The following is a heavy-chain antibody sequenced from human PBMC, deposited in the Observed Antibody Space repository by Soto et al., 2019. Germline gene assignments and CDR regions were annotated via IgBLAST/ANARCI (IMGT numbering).Heavy chain of an antibody. CDR3: SRSGDSSGWYPWYFHF. J-gene: IGHJ2*01. CDR2: INCGSGNT. Sequence: QVQLVQSGAEVKEPGASVTVSCKASGYIFSHYGIHWVRQAPGQRLEWMGWINCGSGNTKYSQKLQGRVTINRDTSAGTAYMELGSLRSEDTDVYYCSRSGDSSGWYPWYFHFWGRGTLVTVSS. D-gene: IGHD6-19*01. CDR1: GYIFSHYG. V-gene: IGHV1-3*01.